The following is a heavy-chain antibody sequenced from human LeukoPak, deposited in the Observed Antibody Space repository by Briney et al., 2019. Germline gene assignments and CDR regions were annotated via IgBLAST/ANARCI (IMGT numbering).Heavy chain of an antibody. CDR2: IYTSRSP. D-gene: IGHD1-26*01. Sequence: SETLSPTCTVSGGSISSVSYSWSWILQPAGKGLEHIGRIYTSRSPSYNPSLKSRVTISVDTSKNQSSLKLSSVTAAETAVYYCARSPRLGRYGYGPWELPVSYFDYWGQGTLVTVSS. V-gene: IGHV4-61*02. CDR1: GGSISSVSYS. J-gene: IGHJ4*02. CDR3: ARSPRLGRYGYGPWELPVSYFDY.